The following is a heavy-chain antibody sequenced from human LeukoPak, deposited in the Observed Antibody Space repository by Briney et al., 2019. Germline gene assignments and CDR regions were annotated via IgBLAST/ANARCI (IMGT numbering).Heavy chain of an antibody. CDR1: YFTFTDTW. CDR3: AKAAAAPGFDF. CDR2: VSGSGDRM. J-gene: IGHJ4*02. V-gene: IGHV3-23*01. Sequence: GGSLRLSCAASYFTFTDTWMNWVRQAPGKGLEWVATVSGSGDRMYHADSVKGRFTISRDNSRNTIYLQMYSLRAEDTALYYCAKAAAAPGFDFWGQGTLVTVSS. D-gene: IGHD6-13*01.